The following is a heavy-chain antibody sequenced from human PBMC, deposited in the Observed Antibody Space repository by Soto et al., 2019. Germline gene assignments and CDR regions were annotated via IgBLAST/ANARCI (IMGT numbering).Heavy chain of an antibody. CDR1: GYTFSSYG. J-gene: IGHJ4*02. Sequence: ASMKVSCKASGYTFSSYGVHWVRQAPGQRLEWMGWINAANGNTKYSQKFQGRVTITRDTSASTAYMELSSLRSEDTAVYYCARVGDYCINTNCYLAYWGQGTLVTVSS. D-gene: IGHD2-2*01. CDR2: INAANGNT. CDR3: ARVGDYCINTNCYLAY. V-gene: IGHV1-3*01.